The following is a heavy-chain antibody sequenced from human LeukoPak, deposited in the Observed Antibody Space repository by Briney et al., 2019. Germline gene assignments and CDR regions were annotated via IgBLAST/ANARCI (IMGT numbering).Heavy chain of an antibody. CDR1: GFTFCNYW. J-gene: IGHJ6*03. V-gene: IGHV3-7*01. Sequence: GGSLRLSCAASGFTFCNYWMRGVREAPGERRERVANIKEVGNAQTTVDSVRGRFTISKNNAKNSLHLQMNSLRAGDTAVYYFARVGNLYYYYYRVVWAKSPRVSV. CDR2: IKEVGNAQ. D-gene: IGHD1-14*01. CDR3: ARVGNLYYYYYRVV.